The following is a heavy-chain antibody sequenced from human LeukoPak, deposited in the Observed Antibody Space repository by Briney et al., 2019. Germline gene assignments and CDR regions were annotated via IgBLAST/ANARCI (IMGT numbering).Heavy chain of an antibody. CDR3: ARGRRFSGTAFDY. D-gene: IGHD3-10*01. CDR1: GYIFGSHW. V-gene: IGHV5-51*01. CDR2: LHPADSET. Sequence: GESLKISCKGSGYIFGSHWIGWVRQMPGKGLEWMGILHPADSETRYSPSFQGQVTMSADKSITTAYLQWSSLKASDTAMYYCARGRRFSGTAFDYWGQGTLVTVSS. J-gene: IGHJ4*02.